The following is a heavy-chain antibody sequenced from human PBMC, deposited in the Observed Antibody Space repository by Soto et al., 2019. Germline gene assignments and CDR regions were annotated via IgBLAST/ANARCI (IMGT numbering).Heavy chain of an antibody. V-gene: IGHV1-2*02. CDR3: ARGGGVGVAGSAAFDM. Sequence: QLHLVQSGAVVKKPGASVTVSCSASGYPVTAYYMHWVRQAPRRGLEWMGGINPATGAAKYTQTFQGRVTMTRETPTGTVFMELSGLTSGDTAGFYFARGGGVGVAGSAAFDMWGQGTLVTVSS. CDR1: GYPVTAYY. D-gene: IGHD3-3*01. J-gene: IGHJ3*02. CDR2: INPATGAA.